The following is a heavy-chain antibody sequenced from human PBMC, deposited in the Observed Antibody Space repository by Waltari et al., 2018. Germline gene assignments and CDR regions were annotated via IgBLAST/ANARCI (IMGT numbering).Heavy chain of an antibody. Sequence: QVQLQQWGAGLLKPSETLSLTCAVYGGSFSGYYWSWIRQPPGKGLEWIGEINHSGSPNYNPSLKSRVTISVDTSKNQFSLKLSSVTAADTAVYYCARVGRGYSYGTNYYMDVWGKGTTVTVSS. CDR2: INHSGSP. V-gene: IGHV4-34*01. D-gene: IGHD5-18*01. J-gene: IGHJ6*03. CDR1: GGSFSGYY. CDR3: ARVGRGYSYGTNYYMDV.